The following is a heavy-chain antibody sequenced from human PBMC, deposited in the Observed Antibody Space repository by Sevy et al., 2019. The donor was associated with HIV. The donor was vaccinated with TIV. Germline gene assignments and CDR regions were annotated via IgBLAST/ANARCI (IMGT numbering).Heavy chain of an antibody. CDR3: ARDRHVTYYDFWSGYSRYYNYYYYGMDV. CDR2: ISYDGSNK. CDR1: GFTFSSYA. J-gene: IGHJ6*02. V-gene: IGHV3-30-3*01. Sequence: GGSLRLSCAASGFTFSSYAMHWVRQAPGKGLEWVAVISYDGSNKYYADSVKGRFTISRDNSKNTLYLQMNSLRAEDTAVYYCARDRHVTYYDFWSGYSRYYNYYYYGMDVWGQGTTVTVSS. D-gene: IGHD3-3*01.